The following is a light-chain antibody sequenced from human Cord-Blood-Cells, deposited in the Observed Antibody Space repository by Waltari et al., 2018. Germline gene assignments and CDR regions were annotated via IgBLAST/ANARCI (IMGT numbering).Light chain of an antibody. CDR3: QSYDSSNWV. CDR1: SGSIANNY. CDR2: EDN. J-gene: IGLJ3*02. Sequence: LTQPHSVSESPGKTVTISFTRSSGSIANNYVQWYQQRPVSAPTTVIYEDNQRPSGGPVRFSGSIDSSSNSASLTISGLKTEDEADYYCQSYDSSNWVFGGGTKLTVL. V-gene: IGLV6-57*03.